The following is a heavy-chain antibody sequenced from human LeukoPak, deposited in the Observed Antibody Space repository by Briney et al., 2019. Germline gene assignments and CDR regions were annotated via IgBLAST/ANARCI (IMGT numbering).Heavy chain of an antibody. Sequence: GGSLRLSCAASGFTFDDYAMHWVRQVPGKGLEWVSGISWNRDYIYYADSVKGRFTISRDNAKNSLYLQMNSLRAEDTAVYYCARPAGGQWLVTVDAFDIWGQGTMVTVSS. CDR2: ISWNRDYI. CDR1: GFTFDDYA. J-gene: IGHJ3*02. V-gene: IGHV3-9*01. D-gene: IGHD6-19*01. CDR3: ARPAGGQWLVTVDAFDI.